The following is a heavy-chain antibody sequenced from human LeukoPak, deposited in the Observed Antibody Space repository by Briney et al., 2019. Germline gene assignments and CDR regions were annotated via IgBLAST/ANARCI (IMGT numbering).Heavy chain of an antibody. CDR2: INSDGSST. D-gene: IGHD2-15*01. CDR3: AKPEGEVVTPYDAFDI. J-gene: IGHJ3*02. Sequence: PGGSLRLSCAASGFTFSSYWMHWVRQAPGKGLVWVSRINSDGSSTSYADSVRGRFTISRDNAKNTLYMQMNSLRAEDTAVYYCAKPEGEVVTPYDAFDIWGQGTMVTVSS. CDR1: GFTFSSYW. V-gene: IGHV3-74*01.